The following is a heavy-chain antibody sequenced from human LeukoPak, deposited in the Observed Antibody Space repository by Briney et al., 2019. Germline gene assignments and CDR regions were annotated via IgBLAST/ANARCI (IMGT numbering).Heavy chain of an antibody. V-gene: IGHV3-74*01. Sequence: GGSLRLSCAASGFTFSRYWMHWVRQAPGKGLVWVSRNGDGSTTGYADSVKGVFTISRDNAKNTLYLQMNSLRAEDTAVYYCATGNYYDSRGYYTFGHWGQGTLVTVSS. CDR3: ATGNYYDSRGYYTFGH. D-gene: IGHD3-22*01. J-gene: IGHJ1*01. CDR1: GFTFSRYW. CDR2: NGDGSTT.